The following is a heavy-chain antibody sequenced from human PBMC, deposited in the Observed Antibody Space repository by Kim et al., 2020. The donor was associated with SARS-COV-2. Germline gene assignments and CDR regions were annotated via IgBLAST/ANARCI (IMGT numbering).Heavy chain of an antibody. CDR2: FYSGGST. D-gene: IGHD1-26*01. CDR3: ARETSGSYSSYYYGLDV. V-gene: IGHV3-53*01. Sequence: GGSLRLSCAASGFSVSSNHMSWVRQAPGKGLEWVSVFYSGGSTYYADSVKGRFIISRDNSKNTVNLQMNSLRDEDTAVYYCARETSGSYSSYYYGLDVWG. J-gene: IGHJ6*01. CDR1: GFSVSSNH.